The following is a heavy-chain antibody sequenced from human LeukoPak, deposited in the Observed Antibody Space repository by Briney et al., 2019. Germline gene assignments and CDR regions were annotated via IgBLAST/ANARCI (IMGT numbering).Heavy chain of an antibody. CDR3: TGLRLGELSHFDF. CDR1: GFTFSSYA. CDR2: ISYDGSNK. J-gene: IGHJ4*02. D-gene: IGHD3-16*02. V-gene: IGHV3-30-3*01. Sequence: GGSLRLSCAASGFTFSSYAMHWVRQAPGKGLEWVAVISYDGSNKYYADSVKGRFTISRDNSKNTLHPQMNSLRAEDAAVYYCTGLRLGELSHFDFWGQGTLVTVSS.